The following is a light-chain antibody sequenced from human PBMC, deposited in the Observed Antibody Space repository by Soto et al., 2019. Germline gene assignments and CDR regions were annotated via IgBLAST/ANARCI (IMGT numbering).Light chain of an antibody. J-gene: IGLJ1*01. V-gene: IGLV2-14*01. Sequence: QAVLTQPASVSGSPGQSITISCTGTSSDVGGYNYVSWYQQHPGKAPKLMIYDVSNRPSGVSNRFSGSKSGNTASLTISGLQAEDEADYYCGSYKRSSTLGVFGTGTKVTVL. CDR3: GSYKRSSTLGV. CDR1: SSDVGGYNY. CDR2: DVS.